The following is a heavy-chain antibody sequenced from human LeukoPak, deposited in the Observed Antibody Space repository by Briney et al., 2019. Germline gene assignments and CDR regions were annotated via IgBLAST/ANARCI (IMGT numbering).Heavy chain of an antibody. CDR3: ATGSGMSYYYDSSGYSFDY. CDR2: ITPIFGTA. Sequence: SVKVSCKASGGTFSSYAISWVRQAPGQGLEWMGRITPIFGTANYAQKFQGRVTITTDESTSTAYMELSSLRSEDTAVYYCATGSGMSYYYDSSGYSFDYWGQGTLVTVSS. D-gene: IGHD3-22*01. J-gene: IGHJ4*02. CDR1: GGTFSSYA. V-gene: IGHV1-69*05.